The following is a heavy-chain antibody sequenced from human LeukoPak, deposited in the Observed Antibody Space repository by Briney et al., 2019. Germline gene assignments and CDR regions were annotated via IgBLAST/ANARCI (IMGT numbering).Heavy chain of an antibody. CDR3: ARAPVGDYANPALVTFDI. Sequence: GESLKISCKGSGYNFFNYWIGWVRQMPGKGLEWMGIIYPADSDTRYSPSFQGQVTISAVNSISTAYLHWSSLKASDTAMYYCARAPVGDYANPALVTFDIWGQGTMVTVSS. V-gene: IGHV5-51*01. CDR2: IYPADSDT. J-gene: IGHJ3*02. D-gene: IGHD4-17*01. CDR1: GYNFFNYW.